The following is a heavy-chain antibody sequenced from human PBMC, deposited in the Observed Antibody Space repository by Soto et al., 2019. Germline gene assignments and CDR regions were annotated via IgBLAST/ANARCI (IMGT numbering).Heavy chain of an antibody. CDR1: GFTFSSYA. Sequence: GGSLRLSCAASGFTFSSYAMSWVRQAPGKGLEWVSAISGSGGSTYYTDSVKGRFTISRDNSKNTLYLQMNSLRAEDTAVYYCAKDPGYSYGPYYFDYWGQGTLVTVSS. J-gene: IGHJ4*02. CDR2: ISGSGGST. V-gene: IGHV3-23*01. D-gene: IGHD5-18*01. CDR3: AKDPGYSYGPYYFDY.